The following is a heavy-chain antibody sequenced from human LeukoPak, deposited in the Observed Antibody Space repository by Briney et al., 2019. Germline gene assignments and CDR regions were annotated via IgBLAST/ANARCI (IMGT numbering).Heavy chain of an antibody. CDR1: GASISSSSYY. V-gene: IGHV4-61*05. CDR2: IYYSGST. CDR3: ARAPSHTPGDIYYFDY. D-gene: IGHD7-27*01. J-gene: IGHJ4*02. Sequence: SETLSLTCTVSGASISSSSYYWVWIRQPPGKGLEWIGYIYYSGSTNYNPSLKSRVTISVDTSKNQFSLKLSSVTAAETAVYYCARAPSHTPGDIYYFDYWGQGTLVTVSS.